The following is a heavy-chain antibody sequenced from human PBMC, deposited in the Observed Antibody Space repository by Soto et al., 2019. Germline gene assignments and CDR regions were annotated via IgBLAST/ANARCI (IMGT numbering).Heavy chain of an antibody. CDR2: INQDGSEK. CDR3: ARDYDNSH. J-gene: IGHJ4*02. Sequence: GGSLRLSCAASGFTFSNYWMSWVRQAPGKGLEWVANINQDGSEKYYVDSVEGRFTISRDNAKNSLYLQMNSLRAEDTATYYCARDYDNSHWGQGTLVTVSS. V-gene: IGHV3-7*04. D-gene: IGHD3-22*01. CDR1: GFTFSNYW.